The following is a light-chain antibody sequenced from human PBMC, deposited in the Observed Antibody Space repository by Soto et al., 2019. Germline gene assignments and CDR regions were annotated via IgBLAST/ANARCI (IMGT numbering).Light chain of an antibody. CDR1: QSVSSY. CDR2: DAS. Sequence: EIVFAQSPTTPSLSPGVRATPSCRASQSVSSYLAWYQQKPGQAPRLLIYDASNRATGIPARFSGSGSGTDFTLTISSLEPEDFAVYYCQQRSNWPRITFGQGTRLEIK. J-gene: IGKJ5*01. CDR3: QQRSNWPRIT. V-gene: IGKV3-11*01.